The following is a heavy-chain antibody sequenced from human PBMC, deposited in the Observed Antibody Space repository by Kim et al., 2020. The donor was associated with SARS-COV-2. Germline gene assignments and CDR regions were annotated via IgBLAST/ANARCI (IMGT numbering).Heavy chain of an antibody. Sequence: SPSFQGQVTRSADKAISTAYLQWSSLKASDTAMYYCARHGVATILFAFDIWGQGTMVTVSS. CDR3: ARHGVATILFAFDI. J-gene: IGHJ3*02. D-gene: IGHD5-12*01. V-gene: IGHV5-51*01.